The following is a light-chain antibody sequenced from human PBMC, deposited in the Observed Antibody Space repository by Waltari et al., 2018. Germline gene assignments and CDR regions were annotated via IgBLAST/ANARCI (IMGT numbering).Light chain of an antibody. CDR2: RSD. CDR3: ASWDDSLNGHWV. V-gene: IGLV1-44*01. J-gene: IGLJ3*02. Sequence: QSVLTQPPSASGTPGQRVTISCSGSASNIGGNLVNWYQQLPGKATKLLIYRSDQRPSGVPDRFSASKTGTSASLAISVLQSEDEADYFCASWDDSLNGHWVFGGGTKVTVL. CDR1: ASNIGGNL.